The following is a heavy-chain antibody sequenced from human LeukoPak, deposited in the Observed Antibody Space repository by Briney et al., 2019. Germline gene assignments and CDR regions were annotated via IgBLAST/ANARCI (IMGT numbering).Heavy chain of an antibody. CDR3: ARDQSKDILWFGEFSP. Sequence: SETLSLTCTVSGVSISSSNSYWGWIRQPPGKGLEWIGEINHSGSTNYNPSLKSRVTISVDLSTNQFSLNLNSVTAADTAVYYCARDQSKDILWFGEFSPWGQGILVSVSS. CDR2: INHSGST. D-gene: IGHD3-10*01. V-gene: IGHV4-39*07. CDR1: GVSISSSNSY. J-gene: IGHJ5*02.